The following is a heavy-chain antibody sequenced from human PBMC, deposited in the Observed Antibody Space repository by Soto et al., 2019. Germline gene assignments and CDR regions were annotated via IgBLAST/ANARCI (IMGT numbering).Heavy chain of an antibody. J-gene: IGHJ6*02. V-gene: IGHV4-39*01. CDR2: IYYSGST. CDR3: ARQLRFFVGYGMDV. Sequence: QLQLQESGPGLVKPSETLSLTCTVSGGSISSSSYYWGWIRQPPGTWLEWIGSIYYSGSTYYNPSLKSRVTISVDTSKNQFSLKLSSVTGADTAVYYCARQLRFFVGYGMDVWGQGTTVTVSS. CDR1: GGSISSSSYY. D-gene: IGHD3-3*01.